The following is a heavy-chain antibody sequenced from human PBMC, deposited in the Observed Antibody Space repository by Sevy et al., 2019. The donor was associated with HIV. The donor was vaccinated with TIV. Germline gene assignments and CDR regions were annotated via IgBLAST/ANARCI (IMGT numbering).Heavy chain of an antibody. CDR3: ARVPDSYCSCGSCYPREDAFDI. Sequence: SETLSLTCTVSGGSVSSGSYYWSWIRQPPGKGLEWIGYIYYSGSTNYNPSLKSRVTISVDTSKNQFSLKLSSVTAADTAVYYCARVPDSYCSCGSCYPREDAFDIWGQGTMVTVSS. CDR1: GGSVSSGSYY. CDR2: IYYSGST. J-gene: IGHJ3*02. V-gene: IGHV4-61*01. D-gene: IGHD2-15*01.